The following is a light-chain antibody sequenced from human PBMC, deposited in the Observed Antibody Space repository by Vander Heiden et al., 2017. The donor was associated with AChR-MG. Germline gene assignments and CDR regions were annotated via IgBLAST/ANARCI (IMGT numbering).Light chain of an antibody. Sequence: DIVMTQPPDSLAVSLGERATINCKSSQSVLYSSNNKNNLAWYQQKPGQPPKLLIYWASTRESGVPDRFSGSGSGTDFTLTISSLQAEDVAVYYCQQYYSTPVTFGPGTRVEIK. CDR1: QSVLYSSNNKNN. V-gene: IGKV4-1*01. CDR3: QQYYSTPVT. CDR2: WAS. J-gene: IGKJ3*01.